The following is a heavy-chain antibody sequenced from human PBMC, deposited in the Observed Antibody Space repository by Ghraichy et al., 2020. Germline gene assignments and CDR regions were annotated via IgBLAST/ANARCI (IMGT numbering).Heavy chain of an antibody. CDR3: STDPNNAYVRWFDP. J-gene: IGHJ5*02. Sequence: GGSLRLSCAASGFTFNDAWMNWVRQAPGKGLEWVGRIKRKSEGATADYAAPVNGRFTISRDDSKNTLYLEMNSLKSEDTAVYYCSTDPNNAYVRWFDPWGQGTVVTVSS. D-gene: IGHD1/OR15-1a*01. V-gene: IGHV3-15*07. CDR1: GFTFNDAW. CDR2: IKRKSEGATA.